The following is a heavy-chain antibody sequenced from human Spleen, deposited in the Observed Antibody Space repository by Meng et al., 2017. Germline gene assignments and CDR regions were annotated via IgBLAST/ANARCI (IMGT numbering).Heavy chain of an antibody. D-gene: IGHD5-12*01. Sequence: QLQVVQSGAEGKKPGASVKVSCKTSGYTITGYYIPWVRQAPGQGLEWMGRIDPDSGGTNSAQKFQGRVTMTRDTSISTAYMELSSLRSDDTAVYYCAREYGGYEPFDYWGQGTLVTVSS. CDR1: GYTITGYY. CDR3: AREYGGYEPFDY. V-gene: IGHV1-2*06. CDR2: IDPDSGGT. J-gene: IGHJ4*02.